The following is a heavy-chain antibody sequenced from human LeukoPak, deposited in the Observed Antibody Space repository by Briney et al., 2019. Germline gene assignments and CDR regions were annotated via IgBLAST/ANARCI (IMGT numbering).Heavy chain of an antibody. V-gene: IGHV3-23*01. J-gene: IGHJ4*02. CDR1: GFTFSSYA. D-gene: IGHD2-21*01. CDR2: SSGCGGST. CDR3: AKFLPTHIVVANYYFDY. Sequence: GGSLRLSCAASGFTFSSYAMSWVRQAPGQGLEWVSASSGCGGSTYYADSVKGRFTISRDNSKNTLYLQMNSLRAEDTAVYYCAKFLPTHIVVANYYFDYWGQGTLVTVSS.